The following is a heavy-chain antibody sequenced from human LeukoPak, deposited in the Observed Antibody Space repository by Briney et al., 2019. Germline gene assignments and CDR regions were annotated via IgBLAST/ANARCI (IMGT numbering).Heavy chain of an antibody. CDR2: IGTAGDT. CDR1: GFTFSSYD. Sequence: GGSLRLSCAASGFTFSSYDMHWVRQATGKGLEWVSAIGTAGDTYYPGSVKGRFTISRENAKNSLYLQMNSLRAEDTAVYYCARDGGVWFGELSTSGHFFDYWGQGTLVTVSS. V-gene: IGHV3-13*01. CDR3: ARDGGVWFGELSTSGHFFDY. J-gene: IGHJ4*02. D-gene: IGHD3-10*01.